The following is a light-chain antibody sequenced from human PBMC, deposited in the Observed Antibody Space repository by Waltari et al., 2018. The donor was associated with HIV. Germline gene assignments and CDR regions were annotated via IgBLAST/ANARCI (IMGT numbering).Light chain of an antibody. Sequence: DIQMTQSPSSMSASVGDRVPITCRASQVISNSLDWYQQRPGKAPKLLVYDASRLESGVPSRISGSGGGTDFTLTITTLQPEDFATYFCQQYYNMPRTFGQGTEVEV. CDR1: QVISNS. CDR3: QQYYNMPRT. J-gene: IGKJ2*01. V-gene: IGKV1-NL1*01. CDR2: DAS.